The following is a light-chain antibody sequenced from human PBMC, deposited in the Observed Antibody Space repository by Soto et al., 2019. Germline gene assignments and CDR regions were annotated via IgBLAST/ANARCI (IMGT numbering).Light chain of an antibody. CDR2: RTS. Sequence: DIQLTQSPSTLSASIGDRVTITCRASQSVDHWLAWYQQKPGEAPKLLISRTSTLQSGVPSRFSGSGSGTEFTRTISGLQPDDFATYYCQQYSHYSRTFGQGTKVEI. CDR3: QQYSHYSRT. V-gene: IGKV1-5*03. J-gene: IGKJ1*01. CDR1: QSVDHW.